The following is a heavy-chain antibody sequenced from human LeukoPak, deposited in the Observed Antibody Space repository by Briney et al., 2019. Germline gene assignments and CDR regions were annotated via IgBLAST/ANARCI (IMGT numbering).Heavy chain of an antibody. CDR1: GFTFSSYG. V-gene: IGHV3-33*06. CDR3: AKWGCLRTMIYPSDAFDI. J-gene: IGHJ3*02. D-gene: IGHD3-22*01. Sequence: GGSLRLSCAASGFTFSSYGMHWVRQAPGKGLEWVAVIWYDGSNKYYADSVKGRFTISRDNSKNTLYLQMNSLRAEDTAVYYCAKWGCLRTMIYPSDAFDIWGQGTMVTVSS. CDR2: IWYDGSNK.